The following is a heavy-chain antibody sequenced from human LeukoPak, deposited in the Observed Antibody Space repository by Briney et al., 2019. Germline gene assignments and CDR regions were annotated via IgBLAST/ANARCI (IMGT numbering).Heavy chain of an antibody. Sequence: ASVKVSCKASEYTVAAYYIHWVRQAPGQGLKWLGWINPNTGGPFYAQKFQGRVTMTWDTSITTAYMELTRVTSDDTATYYCARHRNSQSTGAGDYWGQGTLVTVSS. CDR3: ARHRNSQSTGAGDY. CDR1: EYTVAAYY. CDR2: INPNTGGP. D-gene: IGHD1-26*01. V-gene: IGHV1-2*02. J-gene: IGHJ4*02.